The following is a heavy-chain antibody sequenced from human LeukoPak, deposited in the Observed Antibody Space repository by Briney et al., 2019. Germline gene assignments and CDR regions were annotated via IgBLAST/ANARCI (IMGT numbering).Heavy chain of an antibody. D-gene: IGHD3-22*01. Sequence: GSSLRLSCAASGFSFSTFVMHWVRQAPGKGLEWVAVISYDGSNKYYADSVKGRFTISRDNSKNTLYLQMNSLRAEDTAVYYCHSWLLQPSLRINSRSCDYWGQGTLVTVSS. CDR1: GFSFSTFV. CDR3: HSWLLQPSLRINSRSCDY. J-gene: IGHJ4*02. V-gene: IGHV3-30*03. CDR2: ISYDGSNK.